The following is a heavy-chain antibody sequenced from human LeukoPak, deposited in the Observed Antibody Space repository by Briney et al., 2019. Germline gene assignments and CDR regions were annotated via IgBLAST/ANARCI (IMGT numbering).Heavy chain of an antibody. J-gene: IGHJ6*02. Sequence: SETLSLTCTVSGGSTSSGRYYWGWIRQPPGKGLEWIGSIYYGGSTYYNPSLKSRVTISVDTSNNQFSLKLSSVTAADTAVSDCARHHNFFLYNFDMDVWGQGTTVTVSS. CDR3: ARHHNFFLYNFDMDV. CDR2: IYYGGST. CDR1: GGSTSSGRYY. D-gene: IGHD1-1*01. V-gene: IGHV4-39*01.